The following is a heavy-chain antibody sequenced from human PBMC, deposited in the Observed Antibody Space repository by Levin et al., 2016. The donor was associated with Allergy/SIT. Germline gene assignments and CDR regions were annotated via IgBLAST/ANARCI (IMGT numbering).Heavy chain of an antibody. J-gene: IGHJ3*01. V-gene: IGHV1-24*01. Sequence: WVRQAPGQGLEWMGGFDVEHGGIIYAQKFQGRVTMTDDTSRDTAYMDLSSLRSDDTAVYYCARELLHYDSVSRALDLWGQGTMVTVSS. D-gene: IGHD3-22*01. CDR2: FDVEHGGI. CDR3: ARELLHYDSVSRALDL.